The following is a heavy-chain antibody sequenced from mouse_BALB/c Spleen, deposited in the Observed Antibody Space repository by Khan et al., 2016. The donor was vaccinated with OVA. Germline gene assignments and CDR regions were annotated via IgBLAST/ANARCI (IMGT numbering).Heavy chain of an antibody. CDR2: IYPNDGGS. Sequence: VQLQQSGPELVKPGASVKISCKASGYTFSDYNMDWVKQSHGKRLEWLGYIYPNDGGSGYNQKFKTKATLTVDMSSSTAYMELRSLTSEDSAVYNCVRSGYVSFAFWGQGTLVTVS. D-gene: IGHD1-2*01. CDR1: GYTFSDYN. CDR3: VRSGYVSFAF. V-gene: IGHV1S29*02. J-gene: IGHJ3*01.